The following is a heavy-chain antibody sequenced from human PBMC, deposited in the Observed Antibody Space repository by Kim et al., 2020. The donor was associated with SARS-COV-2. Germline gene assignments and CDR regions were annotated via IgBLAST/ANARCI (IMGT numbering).Heavy chain of an antibody. CDR3: ARDPNGSGTY. J-gene: IGHJ3*01. D-gene: IGHD3-10*01. CDR2: ST. Sequence: STTCAQNIQGRVTMTRDTSTNTFYMELSSLRFDDTAVYYCARDPNGSGTYWGQGTMVTVSS. V-gene: IGHV1-46*01.